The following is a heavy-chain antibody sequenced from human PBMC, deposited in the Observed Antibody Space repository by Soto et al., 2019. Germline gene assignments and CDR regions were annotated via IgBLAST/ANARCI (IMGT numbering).Heavy chain of an antibody. Sequence: QVHLVQSGAEVKKPGSSVKVSCKASGGTFSSYTISWVRQAPGQGIEWMGRIIPILGIANYAQKFHGRVTITADKSTSTAYRELSSLRSEDTAVYYCARGSGRFGESQDYWGQGTLVTVSS. J-gene: IGHJ4*02. D-gene: IGHD3-10*01. V-gene: IGHV1-69*02. CDR3: ARGSGRFGESQDY. CDR2: IIPILGIA. CDR1: GGTFSSYT.